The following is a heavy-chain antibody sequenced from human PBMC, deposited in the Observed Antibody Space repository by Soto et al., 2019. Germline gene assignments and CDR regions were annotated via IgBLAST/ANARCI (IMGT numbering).Heavy chain of an antibody. D-gene: IGHD5-12*01. V-gene: IGHV4-4*02. CDR1: GDSINSYNW. Sequence: PSETLSLTCAVSGDSINSYNWWNWVRQSPGRGLEWIGEIYHSGSTIYNPSLKSRVTISVDKSRNQFSLMLTSVTAADTAVYYCAGEVARRPGWFASWGQGSLVTVSS. CDR2: IYHSGST. J-gene: IGHJ5*01. CDR3: AGEVARRPGWFAS.